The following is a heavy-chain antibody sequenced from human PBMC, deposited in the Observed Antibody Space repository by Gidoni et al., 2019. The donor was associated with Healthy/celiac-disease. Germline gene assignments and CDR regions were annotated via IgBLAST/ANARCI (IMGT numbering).Heavy chain of an antibody. CDR3: ARDEDIVVVPAAMDFDY. Sequence: FSSYAISWVRQAPGQGLEWMGGIIPIFGTANYAQKFQGRVTITADESTSTAYMELSSLRSEDTAVYYCARDEDIVVVPAAMDFDYWGQGTLVTVSS. D-gene: IGHD2-2*01. CDR1: FSSYA. CDR2: IIPIFGTA. V-gene: IGHV1-69*01. J-gene: IGHJ4*02.